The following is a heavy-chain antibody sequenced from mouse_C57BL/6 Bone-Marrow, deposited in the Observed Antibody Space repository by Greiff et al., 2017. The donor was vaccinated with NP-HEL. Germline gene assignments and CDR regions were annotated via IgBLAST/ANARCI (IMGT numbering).Heavy chain of an antibody. J-gene: IGHJ4*01. D-gene: IGHD2-1*01. CDR1: GYTFTNYW. CDR2: IYPGGGYT. Sequence: QVQLKQSGAELVRPGTSVKMSCKASGYTFTNYWIGWAKKRPGHGLEWIGDIYPGGGYTNYNEKFKGKATLTEDKSSSTAYMQFSILTSEDSAIYYCARWCNYGAMDYWGQGTSVTVSS. CDR3: ARWCNYGAMDY. V-gene: IGHV1-63*01.